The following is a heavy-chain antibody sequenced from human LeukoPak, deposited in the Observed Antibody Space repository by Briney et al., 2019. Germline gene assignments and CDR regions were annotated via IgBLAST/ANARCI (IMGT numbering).Heavy chain of an antibody. D-gene: IGHD3-22*01. J-gene: IGHJ4*02. CDR1: GFTFSSYA. Sequence: GGSLRLSCAASGFTFSSYAMHWVRQAPGKGLEWVAVISYDGSNKYYADSVKGRFTISRDNSKNTLYLQMNSLRAEDTAVYYCAKEGRYYDSGGYYTIDSFDYWGQGTLVTVSS. CDR2: ISYDGSNK. CDR3: AKEGRYYDSGGYYTIDSFDY. V-gene: IGHV3-30*04.